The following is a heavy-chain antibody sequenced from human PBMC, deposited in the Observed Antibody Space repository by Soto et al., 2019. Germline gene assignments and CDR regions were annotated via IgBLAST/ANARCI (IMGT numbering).Heavy chain of an antibody. Sequence: EVQLLESGGGLVQPGGSLRLSCAASGFTFSVFAMSWVRQAPGKGLELVSTISGRGENTYYADSVKGRFTISRDNSKNTVNLQMNSLRGEATAVYYCAKDRGTGDYGVNAVDIWGQGTMVTVAS. CDR2: ISGRGENT. D-gene: IGHD7-27*01. CDR3: AKDRGTGDYGVNAVDI. J-gene: IGHJ3*02. V-gene: IGHV3-23*01. CDR1: GFTFSVFA.